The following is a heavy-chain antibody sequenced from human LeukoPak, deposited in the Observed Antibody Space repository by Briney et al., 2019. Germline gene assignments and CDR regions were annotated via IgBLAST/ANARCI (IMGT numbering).Heavy chain of an antibody. CDR1: GFNLDESA. J-gene: IGHJ5*02. D-gene: IGHD3-10*01. CDR3: AKAHYGSGSFYVNWFDP. Sequence: GRSLRLSCTASGFNLDESAMHWVRQVPGKGLEWVSAISWNSLNVAYADSVKGRFTISRDNAKNTLFLEMNNVTTEDTALYYCAKAHYGSGSFYVNWFDPWGQGTLVTVSS. CDR2: ISWNSLNV. V-gene: IGHV3-9*01.